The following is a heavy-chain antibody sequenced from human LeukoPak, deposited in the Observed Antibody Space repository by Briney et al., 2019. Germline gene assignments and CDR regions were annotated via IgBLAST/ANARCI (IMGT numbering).Heavy chain of an antibody. CDR3: AKGAGGFSYYNWFDP. CDR1: GGSISSSSYY. D-gene: IGHD5-18*01. Sequence: SETLSLTCTVSGGSISSSSYYWGWIRQPPGKGLEWIGSIYYSGTTHYNPSLESRVTISVDTSKNQFSLKLASVTAADTAVYYCAKGAGGFSYYNWFDPWGQGTLVAVSS. CDR2: IYYSGTT. V-gene: IGHV4-39*07. J-gene: IGHJ5*02.